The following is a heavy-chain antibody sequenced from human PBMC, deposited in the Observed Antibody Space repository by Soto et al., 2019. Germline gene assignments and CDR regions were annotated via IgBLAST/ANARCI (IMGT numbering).Heavy chain of an antibody. Sequence: SETLSLTCTFSGGSISSGGYYWTWIRQHPGKGLEWIGYNYYSGITYYNPSLKSRVTTSLDTSKNQFSLKLSSVTAADTAVYYCARGSSIAGLYYGMDVWGQGTTVTISS. D-gene: IGHD6-6*01. CDR3: ARGSSIAGLYYGMDV. J-gene: IGHJ6*02. V-gene: IGHV4-31*03. CDR1: GGSISSGGYY. CDR2: NYYSGIT.